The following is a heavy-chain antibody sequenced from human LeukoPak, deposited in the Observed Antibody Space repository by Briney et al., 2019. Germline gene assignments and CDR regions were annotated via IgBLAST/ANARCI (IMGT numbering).Heavy chain of an antibody. D-gene: IGHD3-22*01. CDR1: GFTFRSYD. Sequence: GGSLRLSCAVSGFTFRSYDMGWVRQAPGKGLEWISSITRSGSHTYYADSVKGRFTISRDNSRNTLHLQMNYLRVEDTATYYCAKVDYYEGSAYYSPFYFDYWGRGTLVTVSS. CDR3: AKVDYYEGSAYYSPFYFDY. CDR2: ITRSGSHT. V-gene: IGHV3-23*01. J-gene: IGHJ4*02.